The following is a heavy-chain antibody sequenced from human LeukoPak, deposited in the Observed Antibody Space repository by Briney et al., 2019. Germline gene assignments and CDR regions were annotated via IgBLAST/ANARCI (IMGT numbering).Heavy chain of an antibody. V-gene: IGHV4-61*01. CDR2: IYYSGST. CDR1: GGSVSSGSYY. Sequence: SETLSLTCTVSGGSVSSGSYYWSWIRQPPGKGLEWIGYIYYSGSTNYNPSLKSRVTISVDTSKNQFSLKLSSVTAADTAVYYCARYSYGYLLVDYWGQGTLVTVSS. J-gene: IGHJ4*02. CDR3: ARYSYGYLLVDY. D-gene: IGHD5-18*01.